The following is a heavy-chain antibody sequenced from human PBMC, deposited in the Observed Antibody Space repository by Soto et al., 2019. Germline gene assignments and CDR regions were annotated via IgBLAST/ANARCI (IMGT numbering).Heavy chain of an antibody. CDR1: GSTVSSYS. V-gene: IGHV5-51*01. CDR2: LHSGHSSS. D-gene: IGHD6-19*01. J-gene: IGHJ4*02. Sequence: RGESLKISFKASGSTVSSYSIGLVRQMPGKVLEWVVNLHSGHSSSTYSPSFQGHVTISVDKSINTAYLQWSSLKASDTALSYCGNWPSSHWFDYWRQGTLVTVSS. CDR3: GNWPSSHWFDY.